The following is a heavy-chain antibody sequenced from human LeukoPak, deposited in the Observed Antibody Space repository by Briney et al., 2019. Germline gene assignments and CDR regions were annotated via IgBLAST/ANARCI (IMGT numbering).Heavy chain of an antibody. CDR2: IDAKSGGT. CDR3: ARWRGYSSGWSGPFDD. J-gene: IGHJ4*02. Sequence: ASVTVSFKSSGYSFIDYHMHWVRQAPGQGGEWMGWIDAKSGGTKYAQRFQGRVTMTRDTSINTGYMELSSLTSDDTAVYYCARWRGYSSGWSGPFDDWGQGTLVTVSS. D-gene: IGHD6-13*01. V-gene: IGHV1-2*02. CDR1: GYSFIDYH.